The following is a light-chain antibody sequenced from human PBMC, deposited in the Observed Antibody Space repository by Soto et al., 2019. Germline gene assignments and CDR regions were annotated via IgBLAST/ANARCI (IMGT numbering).Light chain of an antibody. CDR1: QDVRND. Sequence: AVQMTQSPSSLSASVGDRVTITCRASQDVRNDLGWYQQKPGQAPKLLIYTISTLQSGVPSRFSGSGSGTDFTLTISSLQPEESATYYCLQDASYPYTFGQGTNLEI. J-gene: IGKJ2*01. V-gene: IGKV1-6*01. CDR3: LQDASYPYT. CDR2: TIS.